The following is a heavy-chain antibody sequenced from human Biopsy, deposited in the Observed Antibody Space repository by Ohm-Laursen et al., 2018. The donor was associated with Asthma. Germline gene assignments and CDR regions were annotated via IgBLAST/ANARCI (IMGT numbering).Heavy chain of an antibody. Sequence: SLRLSCAASGFTFSSYSMNWVRQASGKGLEWVSYISSSSSTIYYADSVKGRFTISRDNAKNSLYLQMNSLRDEDTAVYYCARDAGYCGGDCYSLLEYYYYYYGMDVWGQGTTVTVSS. CDR3: ARDAGYCGGDCYSLLEYYYYYYGMDV. D-gene: IGHD2-21*02. J-gene: IGHJ6*02. CDR2: ISSSSSTI. V-gene: IGHV3-48*02. CDR1: GFTFSSYS.